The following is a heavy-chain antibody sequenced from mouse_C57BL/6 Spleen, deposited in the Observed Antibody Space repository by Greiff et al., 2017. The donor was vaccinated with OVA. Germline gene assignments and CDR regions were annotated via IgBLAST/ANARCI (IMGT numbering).Heavy chain of an antibody. D-gene: IGHD2-13*01. Sequence: ESGPGLVKPSQSLSLTCSVTGYSITSGYYWNWIRQFPGNKLEWMGYISYDGSNKYNPSLKNRISITLYTSKNQFFLKLNSVTTEDTATYYCARRGDYWYFDVWGTGTTVTVSS. J-gene: IGHJ1*03. CDR3: ARRGDYWYFDV. CDR2: ISYDGSN. CDR1: GYSITSGYY. V-gene: IGHV3-6*01.